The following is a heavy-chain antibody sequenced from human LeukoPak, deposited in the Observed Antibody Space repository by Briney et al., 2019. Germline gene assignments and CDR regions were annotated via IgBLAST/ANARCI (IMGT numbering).Heavy chain of an antibody. D-gene: IGHD6-13*01. CDR2: INPSGGST. V-gene: IGHV1-46*01. CDR1: GYTFTSYY. Sequence: ASVKVSCKASGYTFTSYYMHWVRQAPGQGLEWMGIINPSGGSTSYAQKFQGRVTMTRDMSTSTVYMELSSLRSEDTAVYYCARVYSSSWYGGVFLDWFDPWGQGTLVTVSS. J-gene: IGHJ5*02. CDR3: ARVYSSSWYGGVFLDWFDP.